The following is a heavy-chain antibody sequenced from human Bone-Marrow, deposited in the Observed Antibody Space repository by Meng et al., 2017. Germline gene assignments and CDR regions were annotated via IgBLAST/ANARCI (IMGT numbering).Heavy chain of an antibody. D-gene: IGHD3-10*01. Sequence: SETLSLTCTVSDGSISSSSYYWGWIRQPPGKGLEWIGSIYYSGSTYYNPSLKSRVTISVDTSKNQFSLKLSSVTAADTAVYYCARVGDYYGSGSYYKRISGYYFDYWGQGTLVTVSS. J-gene: IGHJ4*02. CDR1: DGSISSSSYY. CDR3: ARVGDYYGSGSYYKRISGYYFDY. CDR2: IYYSGST. V-gene: IGHV4-39*07.